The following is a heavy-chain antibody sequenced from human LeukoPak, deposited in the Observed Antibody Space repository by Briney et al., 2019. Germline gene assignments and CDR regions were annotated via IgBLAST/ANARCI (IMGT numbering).Heavy chain of an antibody. CDR2: ISSSSSHI. D-gene: IGHD2-21*02. Sequence: GGSLRLSCTTSGFTSSRYSMNWVRQAPGKGLEWVSSISSSSSHIYYADSVKGRFTISRDNAKNSLYLQMNSLRAEDTAVYYCAKVRHPVVVTAIEYYFDYWGQGTLVTVPS. V-gene: IGHV3-21*04. CDR1: GFTSSRYS. CDR3: AKVRHPVVVTAIEYYFDY. J-gene: IGHJ4*02.